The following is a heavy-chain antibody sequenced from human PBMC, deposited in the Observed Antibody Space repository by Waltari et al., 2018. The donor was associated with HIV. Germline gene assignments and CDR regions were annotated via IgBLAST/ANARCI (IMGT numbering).Heavy chain of an antibody. J-gene: IGHJ4*02. CDR2: KKQDGSEK. D-gene: IGHD2-2*01. V-gene: IGHV3-7*01. Sequence: EVQLVESGGGLVKPGGSLRLSCAASGFPFRSDGMSGARQAPGKGMEWVANKKQDGSEKYYVDSVKGRFTISRDNAKNSLYLQMNSLRAEDTAVYYCARDYSSTSCYYFDYWGQGTLVTVSS. CDR1: GFPFRSDG. CDR3: ARDYSSTSCYYFDY.